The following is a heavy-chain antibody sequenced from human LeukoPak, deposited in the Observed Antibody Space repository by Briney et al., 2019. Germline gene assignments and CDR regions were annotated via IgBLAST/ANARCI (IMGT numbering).Heavy chain of an antibody. CDR3: AKSSGLNYYYYMDV. V-gene: IGHV3-23*01. CDR1: GFTFFSYA. CDR2: ISAGGGST. D-gene: IGHD6-19*01. Sequence: GGSLRLSCAASGFTFFSYAMSWVRQAPGKGLEWVSAISAGGGSTYYADSVKGRFTISRDNSKNTLYLQMNSLRGEDTAVYYCAKSSGLNYYYYMDVWGKGTTVTVSS. J-gene: IGHJ6*03.